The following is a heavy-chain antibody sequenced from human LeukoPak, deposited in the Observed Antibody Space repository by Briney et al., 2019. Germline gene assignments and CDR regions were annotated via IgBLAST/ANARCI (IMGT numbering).Heavy chain of an antibody. CDR2: FDPEDGET. V-gene: IGHV1-24*01. D-gene: IGHD4-17*01. J-gene: IGHJ3*02. CDR3: ATYHDYGACDAFDI. CDR1: GYALTELS. Sequence: ASVKVSCKVSGYALTELSMHWVRQPPGKGLEWMGGFDPEDGETIYAQKFQGRVTMTEDTSTDTAYMELSSLRSEDTAVYYCATYHDYGACDAFDIWGQGTMVTVSS.